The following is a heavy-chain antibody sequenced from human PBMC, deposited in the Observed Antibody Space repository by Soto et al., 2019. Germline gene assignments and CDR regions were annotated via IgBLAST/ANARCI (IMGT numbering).Heavy chain of an antibody. CDR1: GGSFSGYY. D-gene: IGHD6-6*01. V-gene: IGHV4-34*01. Sequence: SETLSLTCAVYGGSFSGYYWSWIRQPPGKGLEWIGEINHSGSTNYNPSLKSRVTISVDTSKNQFSLKLSSVTAADTAVYYCARGSTPHKYSTNNWFDPWGQGTLVTVSS. J-gene: IGHJ5*02. CDR3: ARGSTPHKYSTNNWFDP. CDR2: INHSGST.